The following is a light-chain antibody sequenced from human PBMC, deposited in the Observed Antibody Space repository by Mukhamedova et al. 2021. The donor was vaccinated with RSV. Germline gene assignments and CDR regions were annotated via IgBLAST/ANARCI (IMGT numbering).Light chain of an antibody. Sequence: WYQRRVHGQVPNLLIYGASSLQSGVPSRFSGSGSGTDFTLTISSLQPEDFATYYCQQAYTFSLTFGGGTKVEIK. CDR3: QQAYTFSLT. J-gene: IGKJ4*01. V-gene: IGKV1D-12*01. CDR2: GAS.